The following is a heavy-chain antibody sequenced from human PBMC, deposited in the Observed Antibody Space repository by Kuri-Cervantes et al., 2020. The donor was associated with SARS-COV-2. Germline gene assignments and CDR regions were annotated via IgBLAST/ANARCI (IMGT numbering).Heavy chain of an antibody. CDR3: ARHALSSSVRGGGEYYYYYGMDV. D-gene: IGHD3-10*01. J-gene: IGHJ6*02. V-gene: IGHV4-30-4*01. Sequence: SETLSLTCTVSGGSISSGDYYWSWIRQPPGKGLEWIGYTYYSGSTYYNPSLKSRVTISVDTSKNQFSLKLSSVTAADTAVYYCARHALSSSVRGGGEYYYYYGMDVWGQGTTVTVSS. CDR2: TYYSGST. CDR1: GGSISSGDYY.